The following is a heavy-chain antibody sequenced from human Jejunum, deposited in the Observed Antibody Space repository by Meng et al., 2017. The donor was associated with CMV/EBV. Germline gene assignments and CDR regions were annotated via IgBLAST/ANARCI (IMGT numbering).Heavy chain of an antibody. CDR3: ARGWALDY. J-gene: IGHJ4*02. D-gene: IGHD3-10*01. Sequence: TRAISGDSVSSDNAAWNWIRQSPSRGLEWLGRTYHRSQWYTDYAISVQSRITINADTSKNQFSLHLNSVSPEDTAVYYCARGWALDYWGQGTLVTVSS. CDR2: TYHRSQWYT. CDR1: GDSVSSDNAA. V-gene: IGHV6-1*01.